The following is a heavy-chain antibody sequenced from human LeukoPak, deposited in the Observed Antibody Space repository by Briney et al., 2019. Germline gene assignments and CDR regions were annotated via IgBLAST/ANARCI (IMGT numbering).Heavy chain of an antibody. CDR2: ISSSGSTI. CDR1: GFTFGNYS. D-gene: IGHD1-26*01. CDR3: ASLGGDSGSYYYYYGMDV. Sequence: GGSLRLSCAASGFTFGNYSMSWVRQAQGKGLEWVSYISSSGSTIYYADSVKGRFTISRDNAKNSLYLQMNSLRAEDTAVYYCASLGGDSGSYYYYYGMDVWGQGTTVTVSS. V-gene: IGHV3-11*01. J-gene: IGHJ6*02.